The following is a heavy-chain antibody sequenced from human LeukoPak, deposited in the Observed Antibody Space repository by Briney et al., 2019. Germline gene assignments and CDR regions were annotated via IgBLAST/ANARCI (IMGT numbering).Heavy chain of an antibody. CDR2: IYYSGNT. J-gene: IGHJ4*02. CDR3: ARQSPYDYGPYYFDY. V-gene: IGHV4-59*01. Sequence: KSSETLSLTCTVSGDSISSYYWSWIRQTPGKGLEWIGYIYYSGNTDYNPSLKSRVTISLDTSKNQFSLKLSSVTAEDTAVYYCARQSPYDYGPYYFDYWGQGTLVTVSS. CDR1: GDSISSYY. D-gene: IGHD3-10*01.